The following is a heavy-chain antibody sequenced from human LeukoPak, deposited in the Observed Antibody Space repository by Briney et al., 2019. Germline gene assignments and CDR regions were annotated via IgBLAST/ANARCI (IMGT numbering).Heavy chain of an antibody. J-gene: IGHJ4*02. V-gene: IGHV5-51*01. CDR2: IYAGNSDT. CDR1: GYTFTTSW. CDR3: AILNHPDGRVY. D-gene: IGHD1-14*01. Sequence: GESLRISCQGFGYTFTTSWIGWVRQLPGKGLEWMAIIYAGNSDTKYSPSFQGQVSISTHRSISTAYLQWSSLQASDTAIYYCAILNHPDGRVYWGQGTPVTVSS.